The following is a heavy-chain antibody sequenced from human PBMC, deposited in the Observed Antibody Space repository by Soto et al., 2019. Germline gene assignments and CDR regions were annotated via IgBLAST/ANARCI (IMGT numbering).Heavy chain of an antibody. CDR2: ISSSSSYI. Sequence: EVQLVESGGGLVKPGGSLRLSCAASGFTFSSYSMNWVLQAPGKGLEWVSSISSSSSYIYYADSVKGRFTISRDNAKNSLYLQMNSLRAEDTAVYYCARDFHYGDYDAFDIWGQGTMVTVSS. D-gene: IGHD4-17*01. CDR3: ARDFHYGDYDAFDI. J-gene: IGHJ3*02. V-gene: IGHV3-21*01. CDR1: GFTFSSYS.